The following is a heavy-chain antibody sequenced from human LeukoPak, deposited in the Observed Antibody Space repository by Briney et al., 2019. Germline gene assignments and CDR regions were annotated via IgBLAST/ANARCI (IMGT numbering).Heavy chain of an antibody. CDR3: AKHMRATNTYSFFGLDV. Sequence: GGSLRLSCAATGFTFKDYGMHWLRQPPGKGVEWVSSINWNGGGTDYADSVKGRFTISRDNAKNSLYLQLSSLRPEDTALYYCAKHMRATNTYSFFGLDVWGQGTTVTVSS. CDR1: GFTFKDYG. D-gene: IGHD1-26*01. J-gene: IGHJ6*02. V-gene: IGHV3-9*01. CDR2: INWNGGGT.